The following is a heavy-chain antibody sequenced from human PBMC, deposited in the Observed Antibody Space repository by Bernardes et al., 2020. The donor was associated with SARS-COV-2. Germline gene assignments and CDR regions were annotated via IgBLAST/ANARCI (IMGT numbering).Heavy chain of an antibody. CDR3: ARDPGKILATNYSYHYGMDV. CDR1: GFTLNTYG. CDR2: IGSLSRII. D-gene: IGHD2-8*02. Sequence: GGSLRLSCAASGFTLNTYGMNWVRQAPGKGLEWVAYIGSLSRIIYYADSVKGRFTISGDNAKNSLYLQLNSVRGEDTAVYYCARDPGKILATNYSYHYGMDVWGQGTTVTVSS. J-gene: IGHJ6*02. V-gene: IGHV3-48*04.